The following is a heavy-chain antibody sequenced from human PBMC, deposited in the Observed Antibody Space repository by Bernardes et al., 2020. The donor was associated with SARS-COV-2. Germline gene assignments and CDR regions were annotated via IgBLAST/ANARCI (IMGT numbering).Heavy chain of an antibody. D-gene: IGHD3-9*01. V-gene: IGHV4-59*01. CDR2: IYYSGST. CDR1: GGSISSYY. J-gene: IGHJ6*02. CDR3: ARDRFNYDILTGYYTSHGMDV. Sequence: SETLSLTCTVSGGSISSYYWSWIRQPPGKGLEWIGYIYYSGSTNYNPSLKSRVTISVDTSKNQFSLKLSSVTAADTAVYYCARDRFNYDILTGYYTSHGMDVWGQGTTVTVSS.